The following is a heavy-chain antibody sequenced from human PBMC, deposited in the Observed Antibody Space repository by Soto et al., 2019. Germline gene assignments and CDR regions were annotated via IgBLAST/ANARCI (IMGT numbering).Heavy chain of an antibody. CDR2: IYYSGST. V-gene: IGHV4-31*01. J-gene: IGHJ3*02. Sequence: QVQLQESGPGLVKPSQTLSLTCTVSGDSVSSDGYYWSWIRQHPGKGLEWIGDIYYSGSTSYHPSHKSLVTLSVDTSETHLSLRLNSVTAADTAVYYCARRHDILTGPDAFDIWGQGTMVTVSS. D-gene: IGHD3-9*01. CDR3: ARRHDILTGPDAFDI. CDR1: GDSVSSDGYY.